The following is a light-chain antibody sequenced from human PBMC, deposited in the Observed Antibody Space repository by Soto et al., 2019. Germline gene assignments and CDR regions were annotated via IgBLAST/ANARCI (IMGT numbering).Light chain of an antibody. J-gene: IGKJ5*01. CDR3: QQSYSTPIT. CDR2: AAS. CDR1: QSISSY. V-gene: IGKV1-39*01. Sequence: DIQMTQSPSSLSASVSHVVGITCRASQSISSYLNWYQQKPGKAPKLLIYAASSLQSGVPSRFSGSGSGTDFTLTISSLQPEDFATYYCQQSYSTPITFGQGTRREIK.